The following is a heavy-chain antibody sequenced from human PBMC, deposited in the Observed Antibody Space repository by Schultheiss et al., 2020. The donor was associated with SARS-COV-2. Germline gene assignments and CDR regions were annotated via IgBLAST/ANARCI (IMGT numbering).Heavy chain of an antibody. CDR3: TRGTQWLVLGLLDY. Sequence: GESLKISCAASGFTFSSYWMSWVRQAPGKGLEWVANIKQDGSEKYYVDSVKGRFTISRDNAKNSLYLQMNSLRAEDTAVYYYTRGTQWLVLGLLDYWGQGTLVTVSS. D-gene: IGHD6-19*01. CDR2: IKQDGSEK. J-gene: IGHJ4*02. V-gene: IGHV3-7*03. CDR1: GFTFSSYW.